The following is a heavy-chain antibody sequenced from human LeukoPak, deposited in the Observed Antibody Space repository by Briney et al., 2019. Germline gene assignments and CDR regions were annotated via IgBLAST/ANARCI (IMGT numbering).Heavy chain of an antibody. Sequence: PSETLSLTCTVSGGSISSGGYYWSWIRQHPGKGLEWIGYIYYSGSTYYNPSLKSRVTISVGTSKNQFSLKLSSVTAADTAVYYCASKARFGTPNAFDIWGQGTMVTVSS. V-gene: IGHV4-31*03. D-gene: IGHD3-10*01. CDR2: IYYSGST. CDR3: ASKARFGTPNAFDI. CDR1: GGSISSGGYY. J-gene: IGHJ3*02.